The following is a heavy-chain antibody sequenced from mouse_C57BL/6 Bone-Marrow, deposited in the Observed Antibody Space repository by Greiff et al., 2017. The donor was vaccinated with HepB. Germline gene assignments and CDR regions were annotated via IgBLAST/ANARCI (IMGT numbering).Heavy chain of an antibody. Sequence: QVQLQQSGAELARPGASVKLSCKASGYTFTSYGISWVKQRTGQGLEWIGEIYPRSGNTYYNEKFKGKATLTAYKSSSTEYMELRSLTSEDSAVYFCAILWLRRWYFDVWGTGTTVTVSS. CDR2: IYPRSGNT. D-gene: IGHD2-2*01. CDR3: AILWLRRWYFDV. CDR1: GYTFTSYG. V-gene: IGHV1-81*01. J-gene: IGHJ1*03.